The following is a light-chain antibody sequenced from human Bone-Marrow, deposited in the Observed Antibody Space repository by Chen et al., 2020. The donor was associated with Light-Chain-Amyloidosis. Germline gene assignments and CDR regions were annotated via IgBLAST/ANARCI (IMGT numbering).Light chain of an antibody. CDR3: QSADSSGTYEVI. V-gene: IGLV3-25*03. J-gene: IGLJ2*01. Sequence: SYELTQPPSVSVYPGQTARHTCSGDDLPTKYAYWYQQKPGQAPVLGIHRDTERPSGISERFSGSSSGTTATLTISGVQAEDEADYHCQSADSSGTYEVIFGGGTKLTVL. CDR2: RDT. CDR1: DLPTKY.